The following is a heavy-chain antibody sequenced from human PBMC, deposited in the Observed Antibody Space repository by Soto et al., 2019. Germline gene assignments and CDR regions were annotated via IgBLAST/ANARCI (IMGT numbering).Heavy chain of an antibody. CDR3: ARDGYSSGWTGRHFDY. Sequence: QVQLVESGGGVVQPGRSLRLSCAASGFTFSSYAMHWVRQAPGKGLEWVAVISYDGSNKYYADSVKGRFTISRDNSKNTLYLQMNSLRAEDTAVYYCARDGYSSGWTGRHFDYWGQGTLVTVSS. J-gene: IGHJ4*02. D-gene: IGHD6-19*01. CDR1: GFTFSSYA. CDR2: ISYDGSNK. V-gene: IGHV3-30-3*01.